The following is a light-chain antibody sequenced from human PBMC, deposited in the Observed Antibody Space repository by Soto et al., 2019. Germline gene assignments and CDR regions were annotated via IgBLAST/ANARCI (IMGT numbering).Light chain of an antibody. Sequence: DIQMTQAPSSLSASVGDRVTITCRSSQSISSYLNWYQQKPGKVPKLLIYAASSLQSGVPSRFSASGSGTDFTLTISSLQHEDFATYYCQQSYSTPRTFGQGTKVDIK. V-gene: IGKV1-39*01. CDR3: QQSYSTPRT. CDR2: AAS. CDR1: QSISSY. J-gene: IGKJ1*01.